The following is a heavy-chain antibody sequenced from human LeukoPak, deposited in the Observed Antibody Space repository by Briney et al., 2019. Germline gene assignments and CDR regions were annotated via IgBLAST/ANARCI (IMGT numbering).Heavy chain of an antibody. D-gene: IGHD3-3*01. CDR1: GFTFSSYE. CDR2: ISSSGSTI. Sequence: PGGSLRLSCAASGFTFSSYEMNWVRQAPGKGLEWVSYISSSGSTIYYADSVKGRFTISRDNAKNSLYLQMNSLRAEDTAVYYCARSPFGVVSTWGQGTLVTVSS. CDR3: ARSPFGVVST. J-gene: IGHJ5*02. V-gene: IGHV3-48*03.